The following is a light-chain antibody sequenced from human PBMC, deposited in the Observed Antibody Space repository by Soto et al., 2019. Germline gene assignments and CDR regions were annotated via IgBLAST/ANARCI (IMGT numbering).Light chain of an antibody. CDR1: QSISSY. V-gene: IGKV1-39*01. CDR2: AAS. Sequence: DIQMTQSPSSLSASVGDRVTITCRASQSISSYLYWYQQKPGKAPKLLIYAASSLQSGVPSRFSGSGSGTDFTLTISSLQPEDFATYYCQQSYSTPRGFTFGPGTKVDIK. J-gene: IGKJ3*01. CDR3: QQSYSTPRGFT.